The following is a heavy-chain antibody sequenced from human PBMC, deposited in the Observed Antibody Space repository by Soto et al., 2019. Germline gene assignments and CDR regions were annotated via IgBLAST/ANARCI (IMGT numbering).Heavy chain of an antibody. Sequence: SETLSLTCAVYGGSFSGYYWSWIRQPPGKGLEWIGEINHSGSTNYNPSLKSRVTISVDTSKNQFSLKLSSVTAADTAVYYCARDAYYDFWSGYYHYYYGMDVWGQGTTVTVS. CDR1: GGSFSGYY. D-gene: IGHD3-3*01. V-gene: IGHV4-34*01. CDR3: ARDAYYDFWSGYYHYYYGMDV. CDR2: INHSGST. J-gene: IGHJ6*02.